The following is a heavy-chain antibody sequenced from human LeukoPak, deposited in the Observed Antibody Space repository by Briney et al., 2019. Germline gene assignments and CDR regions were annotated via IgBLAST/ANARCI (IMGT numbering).Heavy chain of an antibody. J-gene: IGHJ5*02. D-gene: IGHD6-19*01. CDR1: GFTFSSYW. Sequence: GGSLRLSCAASGFTFSSYWMSWVRQAPGKGLEWVANIKQDGSEKYYVDSVKGRFTISRDNAENSLYLQMNRLRVEDTAVYYCVREGGSDWYSGWFDPWGQGTLVTVSS. CDR3: VREGGSDWYSGWFDP. CDR2: IKQDGSEK. V-gene: IGHV3-7*01.